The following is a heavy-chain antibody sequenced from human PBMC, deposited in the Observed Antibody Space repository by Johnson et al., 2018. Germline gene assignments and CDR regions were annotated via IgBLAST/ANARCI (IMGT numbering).Heavy chain of an antibody. CDR2: SYSDGSIR. V-gene: IGHV3-74*02. CDR3: ARGFLVRGYYARGAVES. CDR1: GFTFSSYW. D-gene: IGHD3-22*01. Sequence: VQLVESGGGLVQPGGSLRLSCVASGFTFSSYWMHWVRQDPGKGLVWVSRSYSDGSIRNYADSVKGRFTISRDNAKNTLYLQMNSLRVEDTAVYYCARGFLVRGYYARGAVESWGQGTMVTVSS. J-gene: IGHJ3*02.